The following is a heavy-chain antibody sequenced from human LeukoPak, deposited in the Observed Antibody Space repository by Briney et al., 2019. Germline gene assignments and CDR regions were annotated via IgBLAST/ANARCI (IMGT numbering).Heavy chain of an antibody. V-gene: IGHV1-2*02. D-gene: IGHD2-2*01. CDR2: INPNSGGT. Sequence: ASVKVSCKASGYTFTGYYMHWVRQAPGQGLEWMGWINPNSGGTNYAQKFQGRVTMTRDTSISTACMELSRLRSDDTAVYYCARQVVPAAIFDYWGQGTLVTVSS. CDR1: GYTFTGYY. CDR3: ARQVVPAAIFDY. J-gene: IGHJ4*02.